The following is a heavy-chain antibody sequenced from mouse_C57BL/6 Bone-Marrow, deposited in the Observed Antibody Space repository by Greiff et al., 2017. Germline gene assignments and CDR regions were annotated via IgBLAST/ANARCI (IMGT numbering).Heavy chain of an antibody. D-gene: IGHD1-1*01. CDR2: IDPETGGT. Sequence: VQVVESGAELVRPGASVTLSCKASGYTFTDYEMHWVKQTPVHGLEWIGAIDPETGGTAYNQKFKGKAILTADKSSSTAYMELRSLTSEDSAVYYCTRSYDGSGGDYWGQGTTLTVSS. CDR1: GYTFTDYE. V-gene: IGHV1-15*01. CDR3: TRSYDGSGGDY. J-gene: IGHJ2*01.